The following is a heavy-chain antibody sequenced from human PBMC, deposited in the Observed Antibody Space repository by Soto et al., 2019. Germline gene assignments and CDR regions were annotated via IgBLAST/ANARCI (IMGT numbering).Heavy chain of an antibody. D-gene: IGHD5-18*01. V-gene: IGHV3-48*01. CDR2: ISSSSSTI. CDR1: GFTFSSYS. J-gene: IGHJ4*02. CDR3: ARDGYSYGGDLFDY. Sequence: EVQLVESGGGLVQSGGSLRLSCAASGFTFSSYSMNWVRQAPGKGLEWVSYISSSSSTIYYADSVKGRFTISRDNAKNSLYPQMNSLRAEDTAVYYCARDGYSYGGDLFDYWGQGTLVTVSS.